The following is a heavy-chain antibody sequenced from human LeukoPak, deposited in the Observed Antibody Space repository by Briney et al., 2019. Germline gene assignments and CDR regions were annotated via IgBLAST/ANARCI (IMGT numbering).Heavy chain of an antibody. CDR3: VTDISHDDGEYARGWFDS. Sequence: AASVKVSCKVSGYTRTELAIHWGRQAPGKGLEWMGGFDPEDGEAIYAQKFQGRVTMTEAISTHTAYMELSSLRSEDTALYYCVTDISHDDGEYARGWFDSWGQGALVTVSS. CDR2: FDPEDGEA. V-gene: IGHV1-24*01. D-gene: IGHD4-17*01. J-gene: IGHJ5*01. CDR1: GYTRTELA.